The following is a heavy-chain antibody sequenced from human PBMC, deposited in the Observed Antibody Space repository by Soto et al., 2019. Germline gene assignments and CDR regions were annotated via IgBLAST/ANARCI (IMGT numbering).Heavy chain of an antibody. CDR2: INPDKGGT. D-gene: IGHD1-26*01. V-gene: IGHV1-18*01. CDR1: GYAFATYG. J-gene: IGHJ4*02. Sequence: QVQLVQSGAEVKKPGASVRVSCKASGYAFATYGITWMRQAPGQGLEWMGWINPDKGGTDYAQNLQGRVTMTTDASTSTVYMELRSLTPDDTAVYYCARGARPATESVGADTPFDCWGQGTLVTVTS. CDR3: ARGARPATESVGADTPFDC.